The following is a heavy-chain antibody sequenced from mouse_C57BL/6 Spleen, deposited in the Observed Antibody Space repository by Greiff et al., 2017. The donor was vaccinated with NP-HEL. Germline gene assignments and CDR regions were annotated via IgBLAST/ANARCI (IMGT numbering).Heavy chain of an antibody. CDR1: GFTFSDYG. CDR2: ISSGSSTI. J-gene: IGHJ2*01. Sequence: EVKLVESGGGLVKPGGSLKLSCAASGFTFSDYGMHWVRQAPEKGLEWVAYISSGSSTIYYADTVKGRFTISRDNAKNTLFLQMTSLRSEDTAMYYCAKDYYSNYFDYWGKGTTLTVSS. V-gene: IGHV5-17*01. CDR3: AKDYYSNYFDY. D-gene: IGHD2-5*01.